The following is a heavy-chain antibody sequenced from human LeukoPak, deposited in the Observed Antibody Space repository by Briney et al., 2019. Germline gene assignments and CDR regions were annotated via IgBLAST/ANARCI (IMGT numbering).Heavy chain of an antibody. V-gene: IGHV1-69*05. J-gene: IGHJ5*02. CDR1: GGTFSSYA. CDR2: IIPIFGTA. D-gene: IGHD3-10*01. CDR3: AREGSGESGFDP. Sequence: SVKVSCKASGGTFSSYAISWVRQAPGQGLEWMGRIIPIFGTANYAQKFQGRVTITTDESTSTAYMELSSLGSEDMAVYYCAREGSGESGFDPWGQGTLVTVSS.